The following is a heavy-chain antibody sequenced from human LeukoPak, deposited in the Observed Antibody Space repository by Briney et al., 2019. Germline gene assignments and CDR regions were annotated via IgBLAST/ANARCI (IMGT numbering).Heavy chain of an antibody. V-gene: IGHV1-8*01. CDR2: MNPNSGNT. CDR3: ARGLGGSSSGEIYNWFDP. Sequence: VASVKVSCKASGYTFTSYDINWVRQAPGQGLEWMGWMNPNSGNTGYAQKFQGRVTMTRNTSISTAYMELSSLRSEDTAVYYCARGLGGSSSGEIYNWFDPWGQGTLVTVSS. D-gene: IGHD6-13*01. J-gene: IGHJ5*02. CDR1: GYTFTSYD.